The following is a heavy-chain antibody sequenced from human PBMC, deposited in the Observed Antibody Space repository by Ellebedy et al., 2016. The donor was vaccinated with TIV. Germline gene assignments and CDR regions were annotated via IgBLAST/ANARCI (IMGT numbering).Heavy chain of an antibody. J-gene: IGHJ4*02. D-gene: IGHD1-26*01. CDR2: IYHSGNT. CDR1: GVSISSSNYF. V-gene: IGHV4-39*07. Sequence: SETLSLXXTVSGVSISSSNYFWGWIRQPPGKGLEWLGSIYHSGNTYYNPSLKSRVTLSVDTSKNQFSLKLSSVTAADTAVYYCARVRYSGNYYPYFDYWGQGTLVTVSS. CDR3: ARVRYSGNYYPYFDY.